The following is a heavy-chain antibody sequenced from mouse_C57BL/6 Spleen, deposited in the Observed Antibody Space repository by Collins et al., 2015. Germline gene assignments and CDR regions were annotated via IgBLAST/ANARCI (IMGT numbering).Heavy chain of an antibody. Sequence: QIQLVQSGPELKKPGETVKISCKASGYTFTDYSMHWVKQAPGKGLKWMGWINTETGEPTYADDFKGRFAFSLETSASTAYLQINNLKNEDTATYFCARSGGNYLAYWGQGTLVTVSA. J-gene: IGHJ3*01. CDR1: GYTFTDYS. CDR2: INTETGEP. CDR3: ARSGGNYLAY. V-gene: IGHV9-2-1*01. D-gene: IGHD2-1*01.